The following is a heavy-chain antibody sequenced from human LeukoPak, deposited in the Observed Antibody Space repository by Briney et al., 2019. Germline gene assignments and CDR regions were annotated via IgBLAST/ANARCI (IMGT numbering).Heavy chain of an antibody. Sequence: GGSLRLSCGASGFTFSTYWMSWVRQAPGKGLEWVANIKEDGSEKYYVDSVKGRFTISRDNAKNSLSLQMNSLGAEDTAVYYCARGSGSRFDYWGQGTLVTVSS. J-gene: IGHJ4*02. CDR2: IKEDGSEK. CDR1: GFTFSTYW. D-gene: IGHD1-26*01. CDR3: ARGSGSRFDY. V-gene: IGHV3-7*01.